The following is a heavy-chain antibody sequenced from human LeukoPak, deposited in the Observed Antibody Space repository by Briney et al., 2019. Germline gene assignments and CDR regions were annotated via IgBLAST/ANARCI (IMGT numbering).Heavy chain of an antibody. D-gene: IGHD6-13*01. CDR2: IYYSGST. J-gene: IGHJ4*02. V-gene: IGHV4-31*11. CDR3: ATNRGGYSSSWPYFDY. CDR1: GGSISSGGYS. Sequence: SETLSLTCAVSGGSISSGGYSWSWIRQPPGKGLEWIGYIYYSGSTYYNPSLKSRVTISVDTSKNQFSLKLSSVTAADTAVYYCATNRGGYSSSWPYFDYWGQGTLVTVSS.